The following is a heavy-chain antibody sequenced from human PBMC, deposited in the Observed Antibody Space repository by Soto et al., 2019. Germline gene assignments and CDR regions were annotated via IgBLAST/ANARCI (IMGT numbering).Heavy chain of an antibody. CDR2: ISSNADTT. CDR1: GFNFNNYA. D-gene: IGHD6-19*01. Sequence: EVHLLESGGGLVQPGGSLRLSCAASGFNFNNYAMSWVRQAPGERPEWVSFISSNADTTYYADSVKGRFTISRDNSRNTLFLQMNTLGAEDTAIYACATFMAVRGPGWGRASENWGQGARVTVSS. V-gene: IGHV3-23*01. J-gene: IGHJ4*02. CDR3: ATFMAVRGPGWGRASEN.